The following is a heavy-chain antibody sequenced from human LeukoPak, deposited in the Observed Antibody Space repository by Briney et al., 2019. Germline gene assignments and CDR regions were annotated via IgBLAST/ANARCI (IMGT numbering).Heavy chain of an antibody. V-gene: IGHV3-66*01. D-gene: IGHD1-26*01. CDR1: GFTVSSNY. Sequence: QPGGSLRLSYAASGFTVSSNYMSWVRQAPGKGLEWVSVIYSGGSTYYADSVKGRFTISRDNSKNTLYLQMNSLRAEDTAVYYCARGPVREGFDYWGQGTLVTVSS. CDR2: IYSGGST. J-gene: IGHJ4*02. CDR3: ARGPVREGFDY.